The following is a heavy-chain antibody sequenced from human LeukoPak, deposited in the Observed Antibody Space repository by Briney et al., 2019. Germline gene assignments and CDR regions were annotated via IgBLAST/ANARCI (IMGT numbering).Heavy chain of an antibody. Sequence: SETLSLTCAVYGGSLSGYYWSWIRQPPGKGLEWIGEINHSGSTNYNPSLKSRVTISVDTSKNQFSLKLSSVTAADTAVYYCARGQIAVAGTYVGMVQYYYYYYMDVWGKGTTVTVSS. CDR3: ARGQIAVAGTYVGMVQYYYYYYMDV. CDR2: INHSGST. V-gene: IGHV4-34*01. CDR1: GGSLSGYY. J-gene: IGHJ6*03. D-gene: IGHD6-19*01.